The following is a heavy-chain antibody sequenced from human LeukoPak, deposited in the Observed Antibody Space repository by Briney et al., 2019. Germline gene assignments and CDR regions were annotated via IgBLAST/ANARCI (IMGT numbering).Heavy chain of an antibody. CDR2: ISGSGGST. Sequence: GGSLRLSCAASGFTFSSYAMSWVRQAPGKGLDWVSAISGSGGSTYYADSVKGRFTISRDNSKNTLYLQMNSLRAEDTAVYYCAKSSVRVVAATTGVDYLGQGTLVTVSS. V-gene: IGHV3-23*01. D-gene: IGHD2-15*01. CDR1: GFTFSSYA. CDR3: AKSSVRVVAATTGVDY. J-gene: IGHJ4*02.